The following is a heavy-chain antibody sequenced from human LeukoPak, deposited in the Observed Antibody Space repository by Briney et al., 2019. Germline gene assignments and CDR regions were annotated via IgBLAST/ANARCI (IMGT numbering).Heavy chain of an antibody. Sequence: GASVKVSCKASGYTFTGYYIHWVRQAPGQGLEWMGWINPNGGGTNYTQKFQGWVTMTRDTSISTVYMELSRLRSDDTAVYYCARDIVSSFLKGATVTHVFDYWGLRTLVTVSS. V-gene: IGHV1-2*04. CDR2: INPNGGGT. CDR1: GYTFTGYY. D-gene: IGHD4-17*01. J-gene: IGHJ4*02. CDR3: ARDIVSSFLKGATVTHVFDY.